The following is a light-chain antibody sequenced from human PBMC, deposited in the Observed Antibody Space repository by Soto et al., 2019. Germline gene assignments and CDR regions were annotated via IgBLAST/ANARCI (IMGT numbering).Light chain of an antibody. CDR1: QSISAW. CDR3: QQSYSTLS. V-gene: IGKV1-5*03. CDR2: KAS. J-gene: IGKJ5*01. Sequence: DIQMTQSPSTLSASVGDSVSINCRASQSISAWLAWYQQKPGKAPRLLIYKASTLEIGVPSRFSGSGSGTEFTLTISSLQPEDFATYYCQQSYSTLSFGQGTRLEI.